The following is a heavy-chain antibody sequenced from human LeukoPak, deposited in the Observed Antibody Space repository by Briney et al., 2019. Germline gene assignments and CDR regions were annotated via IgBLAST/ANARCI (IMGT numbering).Heavy chain of an antibody. V-gene: IGHV4-39*01. J-gene: IGHJ4*02. CDR3: ARHAGGIAAAGTRPFDY. CDR1: GASFSSSTYY. D-gene: IGHD6-13*01. Sequence: NSSETLSLSCTVSGASFSSSTYYWGWIRQPPGKGLEWIGSIYYGGGTYYNPSLKSRVTMSVDTSKKQFSLELSSVTAADTAVYYCARHAGGIAAAGTRPFDYWGQGTLVTVSS. CDR2: IYYGGGT.